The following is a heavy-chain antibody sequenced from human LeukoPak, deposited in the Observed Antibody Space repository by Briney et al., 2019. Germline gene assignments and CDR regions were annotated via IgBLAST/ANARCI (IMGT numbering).Heavy chain of an antibody. CDR2: IKHDGSEK. D-gene: IGHD1/OR15-1a*01. V-gene: IGHV3-7*03. J-gene: IGHJ4*02. CDR3: VRDNNPRDC. CDR1: GFISSSYW. Sequence: GGSLRLSCAASGFISSSYWMSWVRQAPGKGPEWVANIKHDGSEKNYVDSVRGRFTISRDNAKNSLYLQMNSLRVEDTAVYYCVRDNNPRDCWGQGTLVTVSS.